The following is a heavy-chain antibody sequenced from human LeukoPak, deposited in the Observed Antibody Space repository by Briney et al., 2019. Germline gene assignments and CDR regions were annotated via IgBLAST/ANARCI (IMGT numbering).Heavy chain of an antibody. CDR1: GFIFSSYS. J-gene: IGHJ4*02. D-gene: IGHD5-12*01. CDR3: ARGPSGYHNT. Sequence: GGSLRLSCAASGFIFSSYSMNWVRQAPGKGLDWVSSISSSSSYIYYADSVKGRFTISRDNSKNTLYLQMNSLRAEDTAVYYCARGPSGYHNTGGQGTLVTVSS. CDR2: ISSSSSYI. V-gene: IGHV3-21*01.